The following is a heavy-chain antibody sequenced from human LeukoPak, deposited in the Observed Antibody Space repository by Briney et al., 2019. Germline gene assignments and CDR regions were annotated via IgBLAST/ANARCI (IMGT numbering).Heavy chain of an antibody. CDR1: GFTFSSYA. J-gene: IGHJ4*02. D-gene: IGHD3-22*01. Sequence: GGSLRLSCAASGFTFSSYAMSWVRQAPGKGLEWVSAISGSGGSTYYADSVKGRFTISRDNSKNTLYLQMNSLRAEDTAVYYCASLGGIVVVITTRGYYFDYWGQGTLVTVSS. V-gene: IGHV3-23*01. CDR3: ASLGGIVVVITTRGYYFDY. CDR2: ISGSGGST.